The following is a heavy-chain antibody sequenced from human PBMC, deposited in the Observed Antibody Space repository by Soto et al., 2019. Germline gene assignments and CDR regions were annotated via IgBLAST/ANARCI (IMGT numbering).Heavy chain of an antibody. Sequence: SETLSLTCAVYGGSFSGYYWSWIRQPPGKGLEWIGEINHSGSTNYNPSLKSRVTISVDTSKNQFSLKLSSVTAADTAVYYCARVSTIFVVVKSGRLGRDYYDYWGQGTLVTVSS. CDR1: GGSFSGYY. V-gene: IGHV4-34*01. CDR3: ARVSTIFVVVKSGRLGRDYYDY. J-gene: IGHJ4*02. CDR2: INHSGST. D-gene: IGHD3-3*01.